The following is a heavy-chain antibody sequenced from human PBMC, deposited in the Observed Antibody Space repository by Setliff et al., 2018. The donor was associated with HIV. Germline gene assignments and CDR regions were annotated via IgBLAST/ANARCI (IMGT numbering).Heavy chain of an antibody. J-gene: IGHJ4*02. CDR1: RYTFSNYD. Sequence: ASVKVSCKASRYTFSNYDVNWVRQATGQGLEWMAWMNPISDHRGYAQKFQGRLTMTKDTSTSTVYMELSSLKSDDTAVYYCASGCSIGGSGPCRNFEFWGQGTLVTVSS. V-gene: IGHV1-8*02. CDR2: MNPISDHR. CDR3: ASGCSIGGSGPCRNFEF. D-gene: IGHD3-9*01.